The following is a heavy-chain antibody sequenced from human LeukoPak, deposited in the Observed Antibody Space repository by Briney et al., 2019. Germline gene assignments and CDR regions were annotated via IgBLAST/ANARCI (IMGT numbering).Heavy chain of an antibody. CDR3: ARAPYPYDGSGVFDI. J-gene: IGHJ3*02. CDR2: IYHSGST. V-gene: IGHV4-4*02. CDR1: GGSISSSNW. D-gene: IGHD3-10*01. Sequence: PSETLSLTCAVSGGSISSSNWWSWVRQPPGKGLEWIGEIYHSGSTNYNPSLKSRVTISVDTSKNQFSLKLSSVTAPDTAVYFCARAPYPYDGSGVFDIGAKGKMVTV.